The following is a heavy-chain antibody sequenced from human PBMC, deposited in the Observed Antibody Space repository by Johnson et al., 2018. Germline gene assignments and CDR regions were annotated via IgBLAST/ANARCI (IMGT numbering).Heavy chain of an antibody. CDR1: GDSMNNYY. J-gene: IGHJ3*02. CDR3: ARIIRGTAGRAFDI. CDR2: IYSSGSA. V-gene: IGHV4-59*01. Sequence: QVQLQESGPGLVKPSETLSPTCIVSGDSMNNYYWTWLRQSPGKGLEWIGYIYSSGSATHNPSLTGRIIILVATSQNQFSLPLRSVPAADTAIYYCARIIRGTAGRAFDIWGQGTMVTVSS. D-gene: IGHD1-26*01.